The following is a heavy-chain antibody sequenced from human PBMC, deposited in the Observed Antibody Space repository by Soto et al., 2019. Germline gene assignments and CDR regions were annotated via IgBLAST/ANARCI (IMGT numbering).Heavy chain of an antibody. J-gene: IGHJ5*02. CDR2: ISSSSSTI. V-gene: IGHV3-48*01. CDR1: GFTFSSYS. D-gene: IGHD1-26*01. CDR3: AREGGSLTWFDP. Sequence: EVQLVESGGGLVQPGGSLRLSCAASGFTFSSYSMNCVRQAPGKGLERVSYISSSSSTIYYADSMKRRFTISRGNAKISLELQMHSLRAEDTAVYYCAREGGSLTWFDPWGQGTLVTVSS.